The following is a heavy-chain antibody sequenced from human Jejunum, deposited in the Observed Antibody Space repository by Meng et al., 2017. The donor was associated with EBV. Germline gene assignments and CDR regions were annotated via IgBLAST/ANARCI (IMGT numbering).Heavy chain of an antibody. D-gene: IGHD1-26*01. V-gene: IGHV4-39*01. J-gene: IGHJ4*02. Sequence: QLKLQESGLGLVKPSETLSLTCTVSGGSISSSSYYWGWIRQPPGEGLEWIGTYYNSGSTYYNPSLKSRVTISVDTSKNQFSLKLISVTAADTAAYYCARQGPSGRTFDYWGQGTLVTVSS. CDR3: ARQGPSGRTFDY. CDR1: GGSISSSSYY. CDR2: YYNSGST.